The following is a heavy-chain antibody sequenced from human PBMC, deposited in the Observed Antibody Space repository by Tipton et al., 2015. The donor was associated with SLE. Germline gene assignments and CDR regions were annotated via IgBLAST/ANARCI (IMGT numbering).Heavy chain of an antibody. J-gene: IGHJ4*02. CDR2: IKQDGSEK. V-gene: IGHV3-7*03. CDR3: VAGETC. CDR1: GFTFSNSW. Sequence: SLRLSCVASGFTFSNSWMRWVRQAPGKGLEWVANIKQDGSEKYYVDSVKGRFTISRDNAQNSLFLQMNSLRAEDTAVYYCVAGETCWGQGSLVTVSS. D-gene: IGHD3-10*01.